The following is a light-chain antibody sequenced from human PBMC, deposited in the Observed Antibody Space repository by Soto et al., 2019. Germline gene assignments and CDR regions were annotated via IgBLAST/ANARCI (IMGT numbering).Light chain of an antibody. CDR2: GAS. CDR3: QQTYTTPIT. CDR1: QSISSH. J-gene: IGKJ5*01. Sequence: IQMPQSPSSLSASVADRVTITCRASQSISSHLNWYQQKPGKAPNLLIYGASSLQSGVPSRFSGTGSGTDFTLTISSLQPEDFATYFCQQTYTTPITFGQGTRLEI. V-gene: IGKV1-39*01.